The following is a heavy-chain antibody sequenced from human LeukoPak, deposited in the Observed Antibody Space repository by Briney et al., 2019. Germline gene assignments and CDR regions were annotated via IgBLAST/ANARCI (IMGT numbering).Heavy chain of an antibody. CDR3: ARDAYDDASES. V-gene: IGHV3-7*01. D-gene: IGHD3-3*01. Sequence: PGGALRLSCTGSGFTFSDYWMTWARQAAGKGLERVANLRPDGSDKYYVDSVKGRFTISRDNAKKLVYLQMNRLRAEDTAVYYCARDAYDDASESWGQGTLVTVSS. J-gene: IGHJ5*02. CDR1: GFTFSDYW. CDR2: LRPDGSDK.